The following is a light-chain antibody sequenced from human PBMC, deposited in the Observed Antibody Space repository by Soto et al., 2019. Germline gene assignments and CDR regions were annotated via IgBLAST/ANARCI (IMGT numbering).Light chain of an antibody. V-gene: IGKV1-5*03. Sequence: DIQMTQSPSTLSASVGDRVTITCRASQSISNWLAWYQQKPGKAPKLLIHKASTLQSGVPSRFSGSGSGTDFTLSISSLKTVDFAIYYCKYYEMYWAFGQGTKVESK. J-gene: IGKJ1*01. CDR2: KAS. CDR1: QSISNW. CDR3: KYYEMYWA.